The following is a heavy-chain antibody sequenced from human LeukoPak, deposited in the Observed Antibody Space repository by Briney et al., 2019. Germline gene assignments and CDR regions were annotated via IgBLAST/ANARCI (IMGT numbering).Heavy chain of an antibody. V-gene: IGHV3-48*03. CDR2: INSGGSTI. D-gene: IGHD3-10*01. J-gene: IGHJ4*02. CDR3: ATSRRGFGGLWGY. Sequence: GGSLRLSCAASGFTFSSYEMNWVRQAPGKGLEWVSYINSGGSTIYYADSVKGRFTISRDNAKKSLYLQMNSLRAEDTAAYYCATSRRGFGGLWGYWGQGTLVTVSS. CDR1: GFTFSSYE.